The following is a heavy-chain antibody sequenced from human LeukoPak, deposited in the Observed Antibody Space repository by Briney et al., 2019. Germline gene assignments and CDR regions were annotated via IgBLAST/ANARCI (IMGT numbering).Heavy chain of an antibody. CDR1: GDSISSRNW. CDR3: ASVDDEGYSDS. V-gene: IGHV4-4*02. J-gene: IGHJ4*02. D-gene: IGHD3-22*01. Sequence: SETLSLTCAVSGDSISSRNWWNWVRQSPGKGLDWVGEISHGGITKYNPSLKNRVTISKDNSRNEFSLKLNSVTAADTAVYYCASVDDEGYSDSWGQGTLVTVSS. CDR2: ISHGGIT.